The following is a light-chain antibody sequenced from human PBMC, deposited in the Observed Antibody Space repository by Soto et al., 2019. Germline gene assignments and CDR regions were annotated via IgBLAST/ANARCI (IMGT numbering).Light chain of an antibody. Sequence: DIQMTQSPSSLSASVGDRVTITCQASQDISNYLNWYQQKPGKAPKLLIYDASNLETGVLSRFSGSGSGTDFTFTISSLQPEDIATYYCQQYANLPPFTFGPGTKVDIK. CDR2: DAS. CDR3: QQYANLPPFT. J-gene: IGKJ3*01. V-gene: IGKV1-33*01. CDR1: QDISNY.